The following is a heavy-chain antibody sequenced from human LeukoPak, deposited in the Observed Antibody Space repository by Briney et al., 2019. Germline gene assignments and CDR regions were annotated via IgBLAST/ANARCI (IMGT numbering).Heavy chain of an antibody. CDR1: GYTFTNYA. V-gene: IGHV7-4-1*02. J-gene: IGHJ4*02. CDR3: AREGRSGSSWYLAN. CDR2: INTNTGNP. Sequence: ASVKVSCKASGYTFTNYAVNWVRQAPGQGLEWLGGINTNTGNPTYAQGFTGRFVFSLDTSVSTAYLQISSLKAEDTAVYYCAREGRSGSSWYLANWGQGVLVTVSS. D-gene: IGHD6-13*01.